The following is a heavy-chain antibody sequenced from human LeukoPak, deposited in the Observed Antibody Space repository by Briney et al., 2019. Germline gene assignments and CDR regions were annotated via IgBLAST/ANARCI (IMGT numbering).Heavy chain of an antibody. V-gene: IGHV4-31*03. Sequence: SQTLSLTCTVSGVSISSVGHYWSWIRQYPGKGLEWIGYISYCGNTYCNPSLKSRVSISVDTSKTQFSLNLSSVTAADTALYYCARDRDGMGVWGQGTSVTVSS. CDR3: ARDRDGMGV. CDR1: GVSISSVGHY. D-gene: IGHD3-10*01. J-gene: IGHJ6*02. CDR2: ISYCGNT.